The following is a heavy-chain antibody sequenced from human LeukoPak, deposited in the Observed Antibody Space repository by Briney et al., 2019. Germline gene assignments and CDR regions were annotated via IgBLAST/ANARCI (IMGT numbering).Heavy chain of an antibody. CDR3: ARDFDYGDGFDF. J-gene: IGHJ4*02. V-gene: IGHV3-72*01. D-gene: IGHD4-17*01. CDR1: GFPFTDRY. Sequence: PGGSLRLSCAASGFPFTDRYMDWVRQAPGKGLEWVGRTRNKANSSISEYAASVKGRFTISRDNSKNSLYLQMNSLKTEDTAVYYCARDFDYGDGFDFWGQGTLVTVSS. CDR2: TRNKANSSIS.